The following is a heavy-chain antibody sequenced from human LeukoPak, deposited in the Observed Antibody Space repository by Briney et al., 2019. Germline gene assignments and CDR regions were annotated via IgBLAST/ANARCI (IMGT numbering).Heavy chain of an antibody. D-gene: IGHD1-26*01. J-gene: IGHJ4*02. CDR2: IYYSGST. CDR1: GGSISSSSYY. CDR3: ARQGSGNYLSPVNY. V-gene: IGHV4-39*01. Sequence: PSETLSLTCTVSGGSISSSSYYWGWIRQPPGKGLEWIGTIYYSGSTYYNPSLKSRVTISLDTSKNQFSLKLSSVTAADTAVYYCARQGSGNYLSPVNYWGQGTLVTVSS.